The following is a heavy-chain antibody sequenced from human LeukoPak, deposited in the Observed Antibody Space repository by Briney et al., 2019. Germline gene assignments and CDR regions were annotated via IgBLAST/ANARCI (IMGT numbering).Heavy chain of an antibody. CDR1: GFTFSSYS. CDR3: AELGITTIGGV. Sequence: GGSLRLSCAASGFTFSSYSMNWVRQAPGKGLEGVSYISRSSSTIYYADSVKGRFTISRDNAKNSLYLQMNSLRAEDTAVYYCAELGITTIGGVWGKGTTVTISS. V-gene: IGHV3-48*04. D-gene: IGHD3-10*02. J-gene: IGHJ6*04. CDR2: ISRSSSTI.